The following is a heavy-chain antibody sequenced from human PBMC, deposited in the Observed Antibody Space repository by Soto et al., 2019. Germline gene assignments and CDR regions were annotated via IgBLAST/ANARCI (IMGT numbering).Heavy chain of an antibody. Sequence: GGSLRLSCAASGFTFRSYAMSWVRQAPGKGLGWVSAISGSGGSTYYADSVKGRFTISRDNSKNTLYLQMNILRAEDTAVYYCAKEGGSSLYYYYGMDVWGQGTTVTVSS. D-gene: IGHD1-26*01. V-gene: IGHV3-23*01. J-gene: IGHJ6*02. CDR3: AKEGGSSLYYYYGMDV. CDR1: GFTFRSYA. CDR2: ISGSGGST.